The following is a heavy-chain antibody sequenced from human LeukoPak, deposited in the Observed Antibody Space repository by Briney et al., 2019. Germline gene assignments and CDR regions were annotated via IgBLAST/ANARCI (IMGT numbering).Heavy chain of an antibody. CDR1: GGSISSGSYY. Sequence: PSETLSLTCTVSGGSISSGSYYWNWIRQPAGKGLEWIGRIYRSGSTNYNPSLKSRVTISVDTSKNQFSLKLSSVTAADTAVYYCARVFDSGSQAYFYYMDVWGKGTTVTISS. V-gene: IGHV4-61*02. J-gene: IGHJ6*03. D-gene: IGHD3-10*01. CDR2: IYRSGST. CDR3: ARVFDSGSQAYFYYMDV.